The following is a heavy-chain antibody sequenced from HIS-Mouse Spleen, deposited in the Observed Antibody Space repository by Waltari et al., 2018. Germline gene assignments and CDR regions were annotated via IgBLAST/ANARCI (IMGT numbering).Heavy chain of an antibody. V-gene: IGHV4-39*07. D-gene: IGHD6-13*01. J-gene: IGHJ2*01. Sequence: QLQLQESGPGLVKPSETLSLTCTVAGGPISISSYYLCWIRQPPGKGLEWIGSIYYSGSTYYNPSLKSRVTISVDTSKNQFSLKLSSVTAADTAVYYCAREIPYSSSWYDWYFDLWGRGTLVTVSS. CDR3: AREIPYSSSWYDWYFDL. CDR1: GGPISISSYY. CDR2: IYYSGST.